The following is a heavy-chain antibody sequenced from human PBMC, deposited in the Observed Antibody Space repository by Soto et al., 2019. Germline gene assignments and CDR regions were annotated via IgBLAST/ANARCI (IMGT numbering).Heavy chain of an antibody. CDR2: IHPTDGST. J-gene: IGHJ4*02. Sequence: QVQLVQSGAEVKEPGASVKVSCKASGYNFASNHMHWVRQIPGQGLEWMGIIHPTDGSTSYAQRFRGRITLTRDAPTNTDYMELRGLTSEDTAVYYCVRDRFGSWTFDYCGQGTLLTVSS. CDR3: VRDRFGSWTFDY. CDR1: GYNFASNH. V-gene: IGHV1-46*01. D-gene: IGHD6-13*01.